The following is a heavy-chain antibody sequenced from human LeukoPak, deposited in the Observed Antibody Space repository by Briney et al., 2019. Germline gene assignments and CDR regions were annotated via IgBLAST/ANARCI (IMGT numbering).Heavy chain of an antibody. J-gene: IGHJ4*02. D-gene: IGHD3-16*01. Sequence: GGSLRLSCAASGFIFSSYWMSWVRQAPGKGLEWVASIKQDGSEKYYVDSVKGRFTISRDNVKNSLYLQMNSLRAEDTAVYYCARDRYYRDYVWGAPRSYWGQGTLVTVSS. CDR1: GFIFSSYW. V-gene: IGHV3-7*01. CDR3: ARDRYYRDYVWGAPRSY. CDR2: IKQDGSEK.